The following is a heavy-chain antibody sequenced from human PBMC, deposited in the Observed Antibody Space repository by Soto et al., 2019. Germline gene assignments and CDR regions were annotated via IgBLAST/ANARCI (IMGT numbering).Heavy chain of an antibody. CDR2: TYYRSQWHY. D-gene: IGHD3-9*01. V-gene: IGHV6-1*01. Sequence: QVQLQQSGPGLVKPSQTLSLTCAISGDSVSSNSAVWNWIRQSLSRGLEWLGRTYYRSQWHYEYAVFVQSRISIDPDTSKNQFSLQLNSVTPEDTAVYYCVRLVGNSWLDHWGQGTLVTVSS. J-gene: IGHJ4*02. CDR3: VRLVGNSWLDH. CDR1: GDSVSSNSAV.